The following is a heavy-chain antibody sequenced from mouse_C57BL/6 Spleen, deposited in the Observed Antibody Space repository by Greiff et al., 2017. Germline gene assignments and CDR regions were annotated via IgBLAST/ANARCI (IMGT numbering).Heavy chain of an antibody. Sequence: EVMLVESGGGLVKPGGSLKLSCAASGFTFSDYGMHWVRQAPEKGLEWVAYIRSGSSTIYYADTVKGRFTISRDNAKNTLFLRMTSLRSEDTAMYYCAREGAMDYWGQGTSVTVSS. J-gene: IGHJ4*01. CDR2: IRSGSSTI. V-gene: IGHV5-17*01. CDR3: AREGAMDY. CDR1: GFTFSDYG.